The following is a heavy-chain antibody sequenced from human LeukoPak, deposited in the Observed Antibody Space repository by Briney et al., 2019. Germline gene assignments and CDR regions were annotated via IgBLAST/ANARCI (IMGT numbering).Heavy chain of an antibody. V-gene: IGHV4-39*01. D-gene: IGHD6-13*01. J-gene: IGHJ4*02. CDR2: IYYSGST. CDR3: ARLPRGSAGFDY. Sequence: SETLSLTCTVSGGSISSSSYYWGWIRQPPGKGLEWIGSIYYSGSTYYNPSLKSRVTISVDTSKNQFSLKLSSVTAADTAVYYFARLPRGSAGFDYWGQGTLVTVSS. CDR1: GGSISSSSYY.